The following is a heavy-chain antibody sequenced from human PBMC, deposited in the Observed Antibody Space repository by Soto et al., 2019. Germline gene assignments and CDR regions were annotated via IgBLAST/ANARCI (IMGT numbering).Heavy chain of an antibody. CDR2: FDPEDGET. V-gene: IGHV1-24*01. CDR1: GYTLTELS. Sequence: ASVKVSCKVSGYTLTELSMHWVRQAPGKGLEWMGGFDPEDGETIYAQKFQERIAITRDMSTNTAYMELSGLRPEDTAIYYCAADAHRDDFWSSYPYYYYSMDVWGQGTTVTVSS. D-gene: IGHD3-3*01. J-gene: IGHJ6*02. CDR3: AADAHRDDFWSSYPYYYYSMDV.